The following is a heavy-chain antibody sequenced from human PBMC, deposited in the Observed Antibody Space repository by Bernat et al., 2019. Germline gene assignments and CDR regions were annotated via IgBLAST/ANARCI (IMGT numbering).Heavy chain of an antibody. CDR3: ARPGSRWSIDY. CDR2: IWYDGSNK. CDR1: GFSFSSYG. J-gene: IGHJ4*02. V-gene: IGHV3-33*01. D-gene: IGHD6-13*01. Sequence: QVQLVESGGGVVQPGRSLRLSCAASGFSFSSYGIHWVRQAPGKGLEWVAVIWYDGSNKYYADSVKGRFTISRDNSKNTVELQMDSLRAEDTAMYYCARPGSRWSIDYWGQGTLVTVSS.